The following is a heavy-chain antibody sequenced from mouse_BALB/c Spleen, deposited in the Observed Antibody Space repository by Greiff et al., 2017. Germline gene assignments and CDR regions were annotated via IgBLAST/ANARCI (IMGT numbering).Heavy chain of an antibody. Sequence: EVHLVESGGGLVKPGGSLKLSCAASGFTFSSYAMSWVRQTPEKRLEWVASISSGGSTYYPDSVKGRFTISRDNARNILYLQMSSLRSEDTAMYYCARGRGLLYFDYWGQGTTLTVSS. D-gene: IGHD1-1*01. J-gene: IGHJ2*01. CDR3: ARGRGLLYFDY. CDR1: GFTFSSYA. CDR2: ISSGGST. V-gene: IGHV5-6-5*01.